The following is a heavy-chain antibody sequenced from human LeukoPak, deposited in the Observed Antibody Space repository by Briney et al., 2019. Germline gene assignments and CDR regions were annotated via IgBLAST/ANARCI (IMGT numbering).Heavy chain of an antibody. CDR1: GFTFSSYS. CDR2: ISSRSTYI. Sequence: PGGSLRLFCAASGFTFSSYSMNWVRQAPGKGLEWVSSISSRSTYIYYADSVKGRFTISRDNAKNSLYLQMNSLRAEDTAVYYCARDQMAGYSSGWYPIDYWGQGTLVTVSS. CDR3: ARDQMAGYSSGWYPIDY. V-gene: IGHV3-21*01. D-gene: IGHD6-19*01. J-gene: IGHJ4*02.